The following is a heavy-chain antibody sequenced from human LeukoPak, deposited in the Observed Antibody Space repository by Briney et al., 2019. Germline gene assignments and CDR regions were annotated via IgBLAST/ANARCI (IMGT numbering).Heavy chain of an antibody. Sequence: SETLSLTCAVYGGSFSGYYWSWIRQHPGKGLEWIGEIKHSGSTNYNPSLKSRVTISVDTSKNQFSLKLSSVTAADTAVYYCARGKPRSPDYYYYMDVWGKGTTVTVSS. J-gene: IGHJ6*03. CDR1: GGSFSGYY. D-gene: IGHD1-14*01. CDR2: IKHSGST. CDR3: ARGKPRSPDYYYYMDV. V-gene: IGHV4-34*01.